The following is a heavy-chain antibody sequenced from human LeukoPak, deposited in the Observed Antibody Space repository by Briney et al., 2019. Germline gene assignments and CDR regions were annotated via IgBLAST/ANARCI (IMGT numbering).Heavy chain of an antibody. V-gene: IGHV1-69*04. CDR1: GGTFSSYT. J-gene: IGHJ4*02. CDR3: ARDLGRNYYDSSKFDY. CDR2: IIPILGIA. D-gene: IGHD3-22*01. Sequence: RASVKLSCKASGGTFSSYTISWVRQAPGQGLEWMGRIIPILGIANYAQKFQGRVTITADKSTSTAYMELSSLRSEDTAVYYCARDLGRNYYDSSKFDYWGQGTLVTVSS.